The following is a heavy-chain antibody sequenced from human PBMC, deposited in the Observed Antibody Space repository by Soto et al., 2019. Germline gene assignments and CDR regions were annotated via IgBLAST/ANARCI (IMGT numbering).Heavy chain of an antibody. D-gene: IGHD3-22*01. CDR1: GFTFSSYA. V-gene: IGHV3-23*01. CDR3: AIAEATYYYDSSGYYFDY. J-gene: IGHJ4*02. CDR2: ISGSGGST. Sequence: PGGSLRPSFAASGFTFSSYAMSWVRQAPGKGLEWVSDISGSGGSTYYADSLKGRFTISRDNSKNTLYLQMNSLRAEDTAVYSCAIAEATYYYDSSGYYFDYWGQGTLVTVSS.